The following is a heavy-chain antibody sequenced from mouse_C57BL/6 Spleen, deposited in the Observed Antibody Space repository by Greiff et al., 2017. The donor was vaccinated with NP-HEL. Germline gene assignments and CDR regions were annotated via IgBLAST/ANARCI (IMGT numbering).Heavy chain of an antibody. J-gene: IGHJ2*01. CDR2: IHPNSGST. Sequence: QVQLQQPGAELVKPGASVKLSCKASGYTFTSYWMHWVKQRPGQGLEWIGMIHPNSGSTNYNEKFKSKATLTVDKSSSTAYMRLSSLTSEDSAVYYCGRGGSSGYFDYWGQGTTLTVSS. V-gene: IGHV1-64*01. CDR1: GYTFTSYW. D-gene: IGHD1-1*01. CDR3: GRGGSSGYFDY.